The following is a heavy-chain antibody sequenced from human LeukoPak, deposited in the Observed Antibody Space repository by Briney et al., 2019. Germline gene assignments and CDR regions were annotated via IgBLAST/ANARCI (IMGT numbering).Heavy chain of an antibody. CDR1: GYTFTSYD. J-gene: IGHJ5*02. D-gene: IGHD4-11*01. V-gene: IGHV1-8*01. CDR2: MNPHSGNT. Sequence: ASVKVSCKTSGYTFTSYDINWVRQATGQGLEWMGWMNPHSGNTGYAQEFQGRVTMTRNTSINTAYMELSSLRSEDTAVYCCASSMPKRGYSNSPDDNWFDPWGQGTLVTVSS. CDR3: ASSMPKRGYSNSPDDNWFDP.